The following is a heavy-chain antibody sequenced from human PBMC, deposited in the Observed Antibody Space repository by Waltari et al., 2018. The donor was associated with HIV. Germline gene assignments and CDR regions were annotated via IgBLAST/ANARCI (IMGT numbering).Heavy chain of an antibody. D-gene: IGHD3-3*01. CDR2: RNPDNGDE. V-gene: IGHV1-8*02. CDR3: TKGRRGALFGDE. Sequence: QVQLVQSVAEIKKPRASVRVSCRASGYSFIDFDINWVRRAPGRGLEWVGWRNPDNGDEGYGNKVKGRFTLTRDTTTDTAYMDVTNLRSEDTAIYYCTKGRRGALFGDEWGQGTLVTVSS. J-gene: IGHJ4*02. CDR1: GYSFIDFD.